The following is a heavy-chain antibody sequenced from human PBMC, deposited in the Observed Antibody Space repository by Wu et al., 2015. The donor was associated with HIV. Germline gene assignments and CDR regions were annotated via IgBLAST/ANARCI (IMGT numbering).Heavy chain of an antibody. CDR2: INPLFGTT. J-gene: IGHJ6*02. CDR3: ARNTDSVATSLYSLGV. V-gene: IGHV1-69*05. D-gene: IGHD5-12*01. Sequence: QVQLVQSGAEVKKPGSSVKVTCKASGDGFTSYAVSWVRQAPGQGLEWMGGINPLFGTTKHSQKFQDRVTFSTDESRTSAYMELSSLTYEDTAVYYCARNTDSVATSLYSLGVWGQGTTVTVSS. CDR1: GDGFTSYA.